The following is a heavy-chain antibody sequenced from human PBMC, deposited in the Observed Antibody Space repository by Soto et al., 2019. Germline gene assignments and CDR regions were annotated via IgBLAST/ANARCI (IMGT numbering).Heavy chain of an antibody. Sequence: QVQLQQWGAGLLKPSETLSLTCAVYGGSFSGYYWSWIRQPPGKGLEWIGKINHRGTTNYNPSLKRRVTISVDTSTNQFSLKLSSVTAADTAVYYCARLRYYYGSGSYYQSPWSQGTLVTVSS. CDR3: ARLRYYYGSGSYYQSP. D-gene: IGHD3-10*01. CDR2: INHRGTT. V-gene: IGHV4-34*01. J-gene: IGHJ5*02. CDR1: GGSFSGYY.